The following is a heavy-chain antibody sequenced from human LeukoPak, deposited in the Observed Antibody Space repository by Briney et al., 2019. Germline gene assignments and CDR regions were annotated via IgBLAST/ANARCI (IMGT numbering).Heavy chain of an antibody. V-gene: IGHV4-34*01. D-gene: IGHD5-12*01. CDR2: INNRGTT. J-gene: IGHJ4*02. CDR3: ARVPLWWLTPFDF. Sequence: SETLSLTCAVSGGSLSPHYWSWIRRPLGKGLEWIGEINNRGTTNYSPSLRGRATRSVDTCKNQFSLRLTSVTAADTAMYYCARVPLWWLTPFDFWGQGTLATVSS. CDR1: GGSLSPHY.